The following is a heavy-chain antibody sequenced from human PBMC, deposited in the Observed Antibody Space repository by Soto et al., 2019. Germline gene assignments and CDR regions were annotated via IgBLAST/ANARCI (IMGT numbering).Heavy chain of an antibody. CDR2: ISYDGSNK. CDR3: EKEEYYDSSGYTFDY. J-gene: IGHJ4*02. CDR1: GFTFSSYG. D-gene: IGHD3-22*01. V-gene: IGHV3-30*18. Sequence: GGSLRLSCAASGFTFSSYGMHWVRQAPGKGLEWVAVISYDGSNKYYADSVKGRFTISRDNSKNTLYLQMNSLRAEDTDVYYCEKEEYYDSSGYTFDYWGQGTLVTVSS.